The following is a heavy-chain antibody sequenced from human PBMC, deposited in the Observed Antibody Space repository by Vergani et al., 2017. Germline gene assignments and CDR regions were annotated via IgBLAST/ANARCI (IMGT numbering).Heavy chain of an antibody. J-gene: IGHJ4*02. CDR3: ARRSLRDVNLWEPYMDY. V-gene: IGHV5-51*01. CDR1: GYSFTSYW. CDR2: IYPGDSDT. D-gene: IGHD1-26*01. Sequence: EVQLVQSGAEVKKPGESLKISCKGSGYSFTSYWIGWVRQMPGKGLEWIGIIYPGDSDTRYSPSFQGQVTISADKSISTAYLQWSSLKASDTAMYCCARRSLRDVNLWEPYMDYWGQGTLVTVSS.